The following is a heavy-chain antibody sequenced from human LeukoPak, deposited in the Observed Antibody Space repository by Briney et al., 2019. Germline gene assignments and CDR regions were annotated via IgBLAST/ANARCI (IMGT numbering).Heavy chain of an antibody. J-gene: IGHJ6*03. CDR1: GYTFTSYG. CDR2: ISAYNGNT. D-gene: IGHD1-7*01. Sequence: ASVKVSCEASGYTFTSYGISWVRQAPGQGLEWMGWISAYNGNTNYAQKLQGRVTMTTDTSTSTAYMELRSLRSDDTAVYYCARERITGTTNADNYYYYYYMDVWGKGTTVTVSS. CDR3: ARERITGTTNADNYYYYYYMDV. V-gene: IGHV1-18*01.